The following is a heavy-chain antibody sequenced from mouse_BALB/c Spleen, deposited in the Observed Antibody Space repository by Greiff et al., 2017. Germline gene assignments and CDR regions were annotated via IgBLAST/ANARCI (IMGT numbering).Heavy chain of an antibody. D-gene: IGHD2-4*01. V-gene: IGHV2-9*02. CDR1: GFSLTSYG. CDR2: IWAGGST. CDR3: ARGRYDYDGSWFAY. Sequence: VHLVESGPGLVAPSQSLSITCTVSGFSLTSYGVHWVRQPPGKGLEWLGVIWAGGSTNYNSALMSRLSISKDNSKSQVFLKMNSLQTDDTAMYYCARGRYDYDGSWFAYWGQGTLVTVSA. J-gene: IGHJ3*01.